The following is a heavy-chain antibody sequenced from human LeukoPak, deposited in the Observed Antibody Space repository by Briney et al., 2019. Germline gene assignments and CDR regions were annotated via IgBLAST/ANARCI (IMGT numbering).Heavy chain of an antibody. D-gene: IGHD3-3*01. Sequence: GGSLRLSCAASGFTFSDYAMTWVRQAPGKGLQWVSGISGSGASTYYGDSVKGRFTISRDNSKNTLYLQMNSLRAEDTAVYYCAKVLGVVGDYWGQGTLVTVSS. J-gene: IGHJ4*02. CDR2: ISGSGAST. CDR1: GFTFSDYA. V-gene: IGHV3-23*01. CDR3: AKVLGVVGDY.